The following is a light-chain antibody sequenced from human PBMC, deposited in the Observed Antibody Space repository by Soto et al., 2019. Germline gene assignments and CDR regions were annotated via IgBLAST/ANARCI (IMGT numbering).Light chain of an antibody. CDR2: DVS. CDR3: VSYTTSASYV. CDR1: SGDVGGFIF. J-gene: IGLJ1*01. V-gene: IGLV2-14*01. Sequence: QSVLTQPASVSGSPGQSITISCTGTSGDVGGFIFVSWYQQHPGRAPKLMIYDVSNRPSGVSNRFSGSKSGNTASLTISGLQADDDADYYCVSYTTSASYVFGTGTKVTVL.